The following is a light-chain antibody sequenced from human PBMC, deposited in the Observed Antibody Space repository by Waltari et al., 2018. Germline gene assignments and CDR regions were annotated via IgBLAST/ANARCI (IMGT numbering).Light chain of an antibody. Sequence: QSALTQPASVSGSPGQSITISCTGIRSDVGHYNSVSWYQQHPGKAPKLVIYDVSDRPSGISNRFSGSKSGSTASLTISGLQVEDEADYYCSSYISHNSRMFGGGTKLTVL. V-gene: IGLV2-14*03. CDR1: RSDVGHYNS. CDR2: DVS. CDR3: SSYISHNSRM. J-gene: IGLJ3*02.